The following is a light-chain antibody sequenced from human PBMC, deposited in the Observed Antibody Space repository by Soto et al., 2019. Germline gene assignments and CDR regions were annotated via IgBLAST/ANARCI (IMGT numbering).Light chain of an antibody. CDR1: QSVSNNY. Sequence: EIVLTQSPGTLSLSPGERATLSCRASQSVSNNYVAWYQQKRGQAPRLLIDDASRRATGIPDRFSGSGSGTDFTLTISRLELEDFAVYYCQRCATSPLTFGQGTRVDIK. CDR2: DAS. J-gene: IGKJ1*01. V-gene: IGKV3-20*01. CDR3: QRCATSPLT.